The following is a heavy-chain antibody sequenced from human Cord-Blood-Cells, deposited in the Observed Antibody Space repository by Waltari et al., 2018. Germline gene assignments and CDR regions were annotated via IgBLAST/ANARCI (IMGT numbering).Heavy chain of an antibody. V-gene: IGHV4-59*01. CDR2: IYYSGST. J-gene: IGHJ6*02. CDR1: GGSISSYY. Sequence: QVQLQESGPGLVKPSETLSLTCTVPGGSISSYYWSWIRQPPGKGLEWIGYIYYSGSTNYNPSLKSRVTISVDTSKNQFSLKLSSVTAADTAVYYCARGGYDYYYYGMDVWGQGTTVTVSS. CDR3: ARGGYDYYYYGMDV. D-gene: IGHD5-12*01.